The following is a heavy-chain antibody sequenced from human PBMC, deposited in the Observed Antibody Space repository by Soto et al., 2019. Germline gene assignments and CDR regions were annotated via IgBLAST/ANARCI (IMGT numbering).Heavy chain of an antibody. D-gene: IGHD6-13*01. J-gene: IGHJ3*01. V-gene: IGHV5-10-1*01. CDR1: GYIFTNYW. Sequence: GESLKISCKASGYIFTNYWITWVRQMPGKGLEWMGRIDASDSYTNYSPSYQGHVTISADKSITTAYLQWSGLKASDTAMYYCARHRIAADIFDVWGQGTMVTVSS. CDR3: ARHRIAADIFDV. CDR2: IDASDSYT.